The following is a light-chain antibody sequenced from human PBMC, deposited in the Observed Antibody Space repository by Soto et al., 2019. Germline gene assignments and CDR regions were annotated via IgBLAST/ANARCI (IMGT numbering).Light chain of an antibody. V-gene: IGKV3-20*01. J-gene: IGKJ1*01. CDR2: GAS. CDR3: QQYGDSPWT. CDR1: QSVTSNY. Sequence: EIVLTQSPGTLSLSPGERATLSCRASQSVTSNYLAWYQQRPGQAPRLLIYGASIRATGIPDTFSGSGSGKKFTLTISRVEAEDFSVDYCQQYGDSPWTFGQGTKVEIK.